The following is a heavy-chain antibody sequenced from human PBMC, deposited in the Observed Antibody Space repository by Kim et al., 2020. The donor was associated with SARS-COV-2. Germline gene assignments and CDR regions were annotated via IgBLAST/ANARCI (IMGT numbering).Heavy chain of an antibody. CDR3: ASYDCSSTSCPRYYYYYGMDV. CDR2: IIPIFGTA. J-gene: IGHJ6*02. CDR1: GGTFSSYA. V-gene: IGHV1-69*13. Sequence: SVKVSCKASGGTFSSYAISWVRQAPGQGLEWMGGIIPIFGTANYAQKFQGRVTITADDSTSTAYMELSSLRSEDTAVYYCASYDCSSTSCPRYYYYYGMDVWGQGTTVTVSS. D-gene: IGHD2-2*01.